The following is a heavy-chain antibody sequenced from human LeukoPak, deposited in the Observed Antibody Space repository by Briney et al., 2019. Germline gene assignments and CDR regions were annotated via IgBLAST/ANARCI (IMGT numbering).Heavy chain of an antibody. CDR1: GFTFSSYG. CDR2: ISYDGSNK. CDR3: AKELGAPDDY. D-gene: IGHD3-16*01. J-gene: IGHJ4*02. V-gene: IGHV3-30*18. Sequence: GGSLRLSCAASGFTFSSYGMHWVRQAPGKGLGWVAVISYDGSNKYYADSVKGRFTISRDNSKNTLYLQINSLRAEDTAVYYCAKELGAPDDYWGQGTLVTVSS.